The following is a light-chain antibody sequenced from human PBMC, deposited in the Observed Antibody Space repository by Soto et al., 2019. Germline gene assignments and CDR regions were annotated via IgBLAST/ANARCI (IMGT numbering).Light chain of an antibody. J-gene: IGKJ1*01. CDR1: QSVSSY. V-gene: IGKV3-11*01. CDR2: DAS. Sequence: EIVLTQSPATLSLSPGERATLSCRASQSVSSYFAWYQQKPGQAPRLLIYDASNRATGIPARFSGSRSGTDLTLTISSPEPEDFGVYYCQQRGNWPLTFGQGTKVEIK. CDR3: QQRGNWPLT.